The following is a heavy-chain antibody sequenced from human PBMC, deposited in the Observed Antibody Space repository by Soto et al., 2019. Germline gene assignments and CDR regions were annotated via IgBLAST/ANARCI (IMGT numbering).Heavy chain of an antibody. V-gene: IGHV6-1*01. D-gene: IGHD1-26*01. Sequence: QVQLQQSGPGLVKPSQTLSLTCAITGDSVSSNSAGWSWVRQSPSRGLEWLGRTYYRSKWYYEYAVSVRGRITINPYTCKNQYSLQPNSVTPEDTAVYFCARGEQYSGRIFDYWGQGTLVTVSS. CDR1: GDSVSSNSAG. CDR2: TYYRSKWYY. J-gene: IGHJ4*01. CDR3: ARGEQYSGRIFDY.